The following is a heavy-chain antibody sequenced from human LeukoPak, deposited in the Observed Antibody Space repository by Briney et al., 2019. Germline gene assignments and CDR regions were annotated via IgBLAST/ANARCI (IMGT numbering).Heavy chain of an antibody. CDR2: IYHSGGT. D-gene: IGHD6-6*01. V-gene: IGHV4-4*02. Sequence: PSETLSLTCAVSGGSISSSNWGSWVRQPPGRGLGWFGEIYHSGGTNYNPSLKSRFTISVDKSKNQFSLKLSSVTAADTAVYYCAKGSIAATDAFDIWGQRTMVTVSS. CDR3: AKGSIAATDAFDI. J-gene: IGHJ3*02. CDR1: GGSISSSNW.